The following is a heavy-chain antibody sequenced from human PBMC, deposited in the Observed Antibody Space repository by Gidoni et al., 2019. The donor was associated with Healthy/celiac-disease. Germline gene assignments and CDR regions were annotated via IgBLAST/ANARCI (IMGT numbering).Heavy chain of an antibody. J-gene: IGHJ6*02. D-gene: IGHD3-10*01. V-gene: IGHV3-7*01. CDR2: IKQDGSEK. CDR3: ASVPWFGYYYGMDV. Sequence: EVQLVESGGGLVQHGGSLRLSCAASGFTFSSYWMSWVRQAPGKGLEWVANIKQDGSEKYYVDSVKGRFTISRDNAKNSLYLQMNSLRAEDTAVYYCASVPWFGYYYGMDVWGQGTTVTVSS. CDR1: GFTFSSYW.